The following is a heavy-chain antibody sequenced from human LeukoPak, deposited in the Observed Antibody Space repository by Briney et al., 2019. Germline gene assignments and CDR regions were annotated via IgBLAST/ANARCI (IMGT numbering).Heavy chain of an antibody. V-gene: IGHV4-59*01. CDR2: IYYSGST. CDR3: ARDGSGSLRGAFDI. D-gene: IGHD1-26*01. J-gene: IGHJ3*02. Sequence: SETLSPTCTVSGGSISSYYWSWIRQPPGKGLEWIGYIYYSGSTNYNPSLKSRVTISVDTSKNQFSLKLSSVTAADTAVYYCARDGSGSLRGAFDIWGQGTMVTVSS. CDR1: GGSISSYY.